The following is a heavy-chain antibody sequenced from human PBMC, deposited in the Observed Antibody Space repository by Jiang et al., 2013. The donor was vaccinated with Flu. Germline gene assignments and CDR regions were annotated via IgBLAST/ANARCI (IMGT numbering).Heavy chain of an antibody. CDR2: ISHTGTT. Sequence: LLKPSETLSLICTVSGYSISSGYYWGWVRAAPRKGLEWIGSISHTGTTYYNPSLQTRLTISLDTSKNQFSLMLTSVTAADTAVYYCATTTGNWGQGTLVTVSS. J-gene: IGHJ4*02. CDR3: ATTTGN. V-gene: IGHV4-38-2*02. D-gene: IGHD3-10*01. CDR1: GYSISSGYY.